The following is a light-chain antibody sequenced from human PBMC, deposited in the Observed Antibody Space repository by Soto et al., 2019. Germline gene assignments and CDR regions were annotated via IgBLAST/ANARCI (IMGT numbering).Light chain of an antibody. Sequence: IVLTQSPGTLSVSPGETATLSCRTSQTITSTYLAWYQQKAGQAPRLLIYGASSRATGIPDRFSGRGSGTDFTLTISRLEPEDFAVYFCLHYDTPRPLYTFGQGTQLDMK. CDR3: LHYDTPRPLYT. J-gene: IGKJ2*01. CDR1: QTITSTY. V-gene: IGKV3-20*01. CDR2: GAS.